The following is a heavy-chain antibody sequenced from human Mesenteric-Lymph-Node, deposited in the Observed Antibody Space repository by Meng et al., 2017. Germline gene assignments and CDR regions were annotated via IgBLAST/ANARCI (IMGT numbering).Heavy chain of an antibody. V-gene: IGHV4-30-4*01. CDR1: GGSISSGDYY. CDR2: IPHRGSS. J-gene: IGHJ1*01. Sequence: QLQLQASGPGLVKPSQTLSLTCTVSGGSISSGDYYWSWIRQPPGKGLEWIGEIPHRGSSAYNPSLKSRVSMSIDKSKNQFSLKLTSVTAADTAVYHCLRGSGGSVWGQGTLVTVSS. CDR3: LRGSGGSV. D-gene: IGHD3-10*01.